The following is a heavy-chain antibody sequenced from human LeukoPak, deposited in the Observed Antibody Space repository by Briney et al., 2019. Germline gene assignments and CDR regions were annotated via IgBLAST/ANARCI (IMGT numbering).Heavy chain of an antibody. D-gene: IGHD1-1*01. CDR1: GFTFSSYG. CDR2: IRYDGSNK. CDR3: AKGWRWNGEVLGGY. V-gene: IGHV3-30*02. Sequence: PGGSLRLSCAASGFTFSSYGMHWVRQAPGKGLEWVAFIRYDGSNKYYADSVKGRFTISRDNSKNTLYLQMNSLRAEDTAVYDCAKGWRWNGEVLGGYWGQGTLVTVSS. J-gene: IGHJ4*02.